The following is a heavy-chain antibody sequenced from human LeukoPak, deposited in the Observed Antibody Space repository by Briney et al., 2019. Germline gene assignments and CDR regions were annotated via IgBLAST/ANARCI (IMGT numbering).Heavy chain of an antibody. Sequence: GGSLRLSCAASGFTFRSFDMIWVRQAPGKGLEWVSYISGSGDMAIYADSVKGRFTISRDNGKNSLYLQMNSLRGEDTAVYYCARDQCSGGSCFQPPYWGQGTLVTVSS. D-gene: IGHD2-15*01. CDR1: GFTFRSFD. CDR2: ISGSGDMA. CDR3: ARDQCSGGSCFQPPY. J-gene: IGHJ4*02. V-gene: IGHV3-48*03.